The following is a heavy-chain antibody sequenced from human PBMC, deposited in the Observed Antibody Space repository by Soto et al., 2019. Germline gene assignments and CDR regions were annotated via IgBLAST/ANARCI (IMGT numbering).Heavy chain of an antibody. J-gene: IGHJ4*02. V-gene: IGHV3-9*01. CDR2: ISWNSGSI. CDR3: AKDVAHSTVAGTHPDY. CDR1: GFTFDDYA. D-gene: IGHD6-19*01. Sequence: GGSLRLSCAASGFTFDDYAMHWVRQAPGKGLEWVSGISWNSGSIGYADSVKGRFTISRDNAKNSLYLQMNSLRAEDTALYYCAKDVAHSTVAGTHPDYWGQGTLVTVSS.